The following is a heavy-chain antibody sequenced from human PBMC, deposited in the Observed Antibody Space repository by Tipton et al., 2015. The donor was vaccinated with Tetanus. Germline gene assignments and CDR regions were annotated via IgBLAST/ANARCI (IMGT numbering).Heavy chain of an antibody. D-gene: IGHD2-15*01. CDR1: GFIFSSYG. Sequence: SLRLSCAASGFIFSSYGIHWVRQVPGKGLEWVAVSWYDGTDQYYADSVKGRFTLSRDNSKNTLYLQMNSLRAEDTALYYCAREADCSGGSCFSGDFANWGQGTQVTVSS. CDR2: SWYDGTDQ. J-gene: IGHJ4*02. CDR3: AREADCSGGSCFSGDFAN. V-gene: IGHV3-33*01.